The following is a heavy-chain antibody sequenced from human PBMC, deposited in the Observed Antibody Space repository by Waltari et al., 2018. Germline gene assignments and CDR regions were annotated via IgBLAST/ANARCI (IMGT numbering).Heavy chain of an antibody. CDR1: GYSISSGYY. Sequence: QVQLQESGPGLVRPSETLSLTCTVSGYSISSGYYWGWIRQPPGKGLEYIGYISGRGGTTNYNPSLKSRVTISKDTSKNQFSLKLNSVTAADTAVYFCTRTGAGYSNFVVYWGQGALVTVSS. V-gene: IGHV4-38-2*02. CDR2: ISGRGGTT. CDR3: TRTGAGYSNFVVY. J-gene: IGHJ4*02. D-gene: IGHD5-12*01.